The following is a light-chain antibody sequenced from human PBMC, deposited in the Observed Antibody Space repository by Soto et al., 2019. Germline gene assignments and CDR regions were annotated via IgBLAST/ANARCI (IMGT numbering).Light chain of an antibody. CDR3: QQYSSSPRT. CDR1: QSVSSNY. J-gene: IGKJ5*01. V-gene: IGKV3-20*01. Sequence: EIVLTQSPGPLSFSPGERATLSCTSSQSVSSNYLAWFQQKPGQAPRLLIYGASNRATGVPDRFSGSGSGTDFSLTISRLEPEDFAVYHCQQYSSSPRTLGQGTRLEI. CDR2: GAS.